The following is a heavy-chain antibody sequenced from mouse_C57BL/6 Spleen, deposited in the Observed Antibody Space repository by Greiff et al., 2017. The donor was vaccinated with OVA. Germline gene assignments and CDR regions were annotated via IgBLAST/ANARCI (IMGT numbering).Heavy chain of an antibody. J-gene: IGHJ3*01. CDR1: GYAFSSYW. V-gene: IGHV1-80*01. D-gene: IGHD2-4*01. CDR3: ARHYYDYDEDFAY. CDR2: IYPGDGDT. Sequence: VQLQQSGAELVKPGASVKISCKASGYAFSSYWMNWVKQRPGKGLEWIGQIYPGDGDTNYNGKFKGKATLTADKSSSTAYMQLSSLTSEDSAVYFCARHYYDYDEDFAYWGQGTLVTVSA.